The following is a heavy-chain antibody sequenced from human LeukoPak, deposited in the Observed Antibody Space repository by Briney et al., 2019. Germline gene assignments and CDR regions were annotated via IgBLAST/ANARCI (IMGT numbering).Heavy chain of an antibody. CDR3: PRRWYESSGYYLIDH. V-gene: IGHV3-74*01. CDR1: GFDFSKYW. D-gene: IGHD3-22*01. J-gene: IGHJ4*02. CDR2: INDDGSDT. Sequence: PGGSLRLSCAASGFDFSKYWMHWVRQAPGKGLVWVARINDDGSDTSYADSVKGRFTISRDNAKNTLFLQLNSLTAEDTAVCYCPRRWYESSGYYLIDHWGQGTLAPVPS.